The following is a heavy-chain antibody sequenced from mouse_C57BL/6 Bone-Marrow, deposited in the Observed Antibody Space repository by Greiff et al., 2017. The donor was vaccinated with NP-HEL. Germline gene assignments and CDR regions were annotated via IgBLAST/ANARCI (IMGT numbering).Heavy chain of an antibody. J-gene: IGHJ4*01. CDR1: GFSLSTFGMG. CDR3: ARIESYYYGIYYAMDY. V-gene: IGHV8-8*01. CDR2: IWWDDDK. Sequence: QVQLKVSGPGILQPSQTLSLTCSFSGFSLSTFGMGVGWIRQPSGKGLEWLAHIWWDDDKYYNPALKSRLTISKDTSKNQVFLKIANVDTADTATYYCARIESYYYGIYYAMDYWGQGTSVTVSS. D-gene: IGHD1-1*01.